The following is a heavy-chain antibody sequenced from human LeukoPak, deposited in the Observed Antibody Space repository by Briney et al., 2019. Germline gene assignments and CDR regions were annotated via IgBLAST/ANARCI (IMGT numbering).Heavy chain of an antibody. CDR3: ARDVVSVNVSRGVFSNNHYMDV. CDR1: GYTFFNYG. Sequence: ASVKVSCKASGYTFFNYGINWVRQAPGQGLEWMGWISTYKGNTKYTQRLQDRVTMTTDTSTNTVYMELRSLRFDDTAVYYCARDVVSVNVSRGVFSNNHYMDVWGKGTTVTVSS. V-gene: IGHV1-18*01. J-gene: IGHJ6*03. CDR2: ISTYKGNT. D-gene: IGHD3-10*01.